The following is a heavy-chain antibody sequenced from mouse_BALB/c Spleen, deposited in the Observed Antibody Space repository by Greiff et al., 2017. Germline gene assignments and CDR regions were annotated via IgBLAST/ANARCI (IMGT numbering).Heavy chain of an antibody. CDR1: GYSITSDYA. J-gene: IGHJ3*01. CDR2: ISYSGST. CDR3: ARGDGSRGFAY. V-gene: IGHV3-2*02. Sequence: EVKVEESGPGLVKPSQSLSLTCTVTGYSITSDYAWNWIRQFPGNKLEWMGYISYSGSTSYNPSLKSRISITRDTSKNQFFLQLNSVTTEDTATYYCARGDGSRGFAYWGQGTLVTVSA. D-gene: IGHD2-3*01.